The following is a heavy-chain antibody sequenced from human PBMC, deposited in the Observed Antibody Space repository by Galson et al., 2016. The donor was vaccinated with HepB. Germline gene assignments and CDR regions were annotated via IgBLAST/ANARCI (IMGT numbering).Heavy chain of an antibody. D-gene: IGHD2-8*02. CDR2: IIPMSGAA. CDR1: GDTVSKYG. CDR3: ARDLKKGYCAGGGCYNWFDA. J-gene: IGHJ5*02. Sequence: SVKVSCKASGDTVSKYGLSWVRQAPGQGLEWMGGIIPMSGAADYAQKFQGRVTIFADRSMGTVYIDLSSLTPADTAVYYCARDLKKGYCAGGGCYNWFDAWGQGTLVTVSS. V-gene: IGHV1-69*06.